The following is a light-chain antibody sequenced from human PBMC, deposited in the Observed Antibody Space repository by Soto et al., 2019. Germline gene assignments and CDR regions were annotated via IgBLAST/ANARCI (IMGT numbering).Light chain of an antibody. CDR1: SSDVGGYKY. J-gene: IGLJ3*02. CDR3: SSYTTISTWV. Sequence: QSALTQPASVSVSPGQSITISCTGPSSDVGGYKYVSWFQQHPGEAPKLMIYEVSNRPSGVSNRFSASKSGNTASLTISGLQAEDEDDYYCSSYTTISTWVFGGGTQLTVL. V-gene: IGLV2-14*01. CDR2: EVS.